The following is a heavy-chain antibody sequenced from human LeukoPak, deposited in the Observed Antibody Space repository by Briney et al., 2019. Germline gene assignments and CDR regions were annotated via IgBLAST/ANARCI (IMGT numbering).Heavy chain of an antibody. CDR3: AREVRGGGSYYPYYYYYMDV. CDR2: ISSSSTYI. D-gene: IGHD1-26*01. CDR1: GFTFSSYS. V-gene: IGHV3-21*01. Sequence: GGSLRLSCAASGFTFSSYSMNWVRQAPGRGLEWVSSISSSSTYIYYADSVKGRFTIPRDNATSSLYLQMNSLRAEDTAVYYCAREVRGGGSYYPYYYYYMDVWGKGTTVTISS. J-gene: IGHJ6*03.